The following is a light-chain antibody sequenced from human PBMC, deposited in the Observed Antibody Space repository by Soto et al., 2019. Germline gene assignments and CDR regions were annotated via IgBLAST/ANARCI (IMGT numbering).Light chain of an antibody. Sequence: ENVMTQSPSTLSVSPGERVTLSCRPSQSVSFNLAWYQQKPGQAPRLLISSASARATGVPPRFSGTGSGTEFTLTISSLQSEDFGVYYCQQYSNWPPWTFGQGTNVDIK. CDR1: QSVSFN. CDR3: QQYSNWPPWT. V-gene: IGKV3-15*01. J-gene: IGKJ1*01. CDR2: SAS.